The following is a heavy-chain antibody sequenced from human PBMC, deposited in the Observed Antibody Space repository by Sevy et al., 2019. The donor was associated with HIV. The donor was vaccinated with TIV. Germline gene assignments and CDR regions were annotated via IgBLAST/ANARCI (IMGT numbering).Heavy chain of an antibody. J-gene: IGHJ5*02. V-gene: IGHV1-8*03. D-gene: IGHD4-17*01. Sequence: ASVKVSCKASGYTFTTHDINWVRQATGRGLEWMGWMNPNSGGAAYSLNFQGRVTITRNTSISTAYMELSSLTYEDTAVYYCARGGPPDDSDYHWFDPWGQRTLVTVSS. CDR1: GYTFTTHD. CDR2: MNPNSGGA. CDR3: ARGGPPDDSDYHWFDP.